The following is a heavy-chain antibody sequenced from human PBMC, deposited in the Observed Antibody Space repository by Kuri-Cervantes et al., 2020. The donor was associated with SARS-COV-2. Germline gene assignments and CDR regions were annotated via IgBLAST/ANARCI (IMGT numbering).Heavy chain of an antibody. CDR1: GYSISSGYY. J-gene: IGHJ3*02. CDR2: IYHSGST. D-gene: IGHD7-27*01. CDR3: ASLGFQDAFDI. Sequence: SETLSLTCAVSGYSISSGYYWSWIRQPPGKGLEWIGYIYHSGSTYYNPSLKSRVTISVDRSKNQFSLKLSSVTAADTAVYYCASLGFQDAFDIWGQGTMVTVSS. V-gene: IGHV4-38-2*01.